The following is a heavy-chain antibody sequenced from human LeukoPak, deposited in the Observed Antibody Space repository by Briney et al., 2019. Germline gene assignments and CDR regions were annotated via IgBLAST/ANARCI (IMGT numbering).Heavy chain of an antibody. Sequence: PSETLSLTCTVSGGSISSSSYYWGWIRQPPGKGLEWIGSIYYSGSTYYNPSLKSRVTISVDTSKNQFSLKLSSVTAADTAVYYCARDTAGQYQLLFSYYYMDVWGKGTTVTVSS. V-gene: IGHV4-39*02. CDR2: IYYSGST. CDR1: GGSISSSSYY. J-gene: IGHJ6*03. CDR3: ARDTAGQYQLLFSYYYMDV. D-gene: IGHD2-2*01.